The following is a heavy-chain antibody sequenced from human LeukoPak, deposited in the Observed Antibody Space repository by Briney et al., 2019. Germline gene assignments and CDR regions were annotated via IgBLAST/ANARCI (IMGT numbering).Heavy chain of an antibody. V-gene: IGHV3-21*01. J-gene: IGHJ6*02. CDR2: ISSGSSYI. Sequence: ETLFLTCSVSGDSVSSGNYHWSRIRQAPGKGLEWVSSISSGSSYIYYADSVKGRFTISRDNAKNSLYLQMHSLRAEDTAVYYCARDPGGGAMDVWGQGTTVTVSS. CDR3: ARDPGGGAMDV. D-gene: IGHD2-21*01. CDR1: GDSVSSGNYH.